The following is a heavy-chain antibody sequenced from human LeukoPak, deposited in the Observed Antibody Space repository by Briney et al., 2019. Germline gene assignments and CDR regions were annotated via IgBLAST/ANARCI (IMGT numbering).Heavy chain of an antibody. J-gene: IGHJ6*03. CDR3: ARDIKLRGWLQDYYYYYMDV. V-gene: IGHV1-8*01. Sequence: ASVKVSCKASGYTFTSYDINWVRQATGQGLEWVGWMNPNSGNTGYAQKFQGRVTMTRNTSISTAYMELSSLRSEDTAVYYCARDIKLRGWLQDYYYYYMDVWGKGTTVTVSS. D-gene: IGHD5-24*01. CDR1: GYTFTSYD. CDR2: MNPNSGNT.